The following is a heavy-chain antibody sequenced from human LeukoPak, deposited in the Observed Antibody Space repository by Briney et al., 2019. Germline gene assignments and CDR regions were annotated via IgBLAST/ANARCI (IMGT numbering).Heavy chain of an antibody. CDR2: INPSGGST. CDR1: GYTFTSYY. Sequence: ASAKVSCKASGYTFTSYYMHWVRQAPGQGLEWMGIINPSGGSTSYAQKSQGRVTMTRDTSTSTVYMELSSLRSEDTAVYYCARGLNVVVVAATQARGWFDPWGQGTLVTVSS. J-gene: IGHJ5*02. CDR3: ARGLNVVVVAATQARGWFDP. V-gene: IGHV1-46*01. D-gene: IGHD2-15*01.